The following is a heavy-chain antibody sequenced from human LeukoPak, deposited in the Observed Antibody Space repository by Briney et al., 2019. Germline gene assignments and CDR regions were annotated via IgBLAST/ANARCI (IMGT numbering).Heavy chain of an antibody. CDR2: IKQDGSEK. J-gene: IGHJ4*02. D-gene: IGHD3-16*02. CDR1: GGSISSSSYY. Sequence: ETLSLTCTVSGGSISSSSYYWGWIRQPPGKGLEWVANIKQDGSEKYYVDSVKGRFTTSRDNAKNSLYLQMNSLRAEDTAVYYCARERGYDYVWGSYRYGGDYFDYWGQGTLVTVSS. CDR3: ARERGYDYVWGSYRYGGDYFDY. V-gene: IGHV3-7*03.